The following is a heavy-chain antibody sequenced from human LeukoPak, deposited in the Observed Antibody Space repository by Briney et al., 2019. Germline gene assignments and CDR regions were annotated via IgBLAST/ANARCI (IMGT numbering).Heavy chain of an antibody. CDR1: GFTFDDYA. J-gene: IGHJ6*03. Sequence: GGSLRLSCAASGFTFDDYAMHWVRQAPGKGLEWVSGISWNSGSIGYADSVKGRFTISRDNAKNSLYLQMNSQRAEDTALYYCAKGLSHYYYDYMDVWGKGTTVTVSS. CDR3: AKGLSHYYYDYMDV. V-gene: IGHV3-9*01. CDR2: ISWNSGSI.